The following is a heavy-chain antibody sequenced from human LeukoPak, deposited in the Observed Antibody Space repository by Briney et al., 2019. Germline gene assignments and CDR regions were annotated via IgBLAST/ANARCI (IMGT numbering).Heavy chain of an antibody. D-gene: IGHD3-10*01. CDR2: MNPNSGNT. V-gene: IGHV1-8*02. J-gene: IGHJ4*02. CDR3: ARGPIDYYGSGSYYNSPFAY. CDR1: GYTFTSYY. Sequence: ASVKVSCKASGYTFTSYYMHWVRQATGQGLEWMGWMNPNSGNTGYAQKFQGRVTMTRNTSISTAYMELSSLRSEDTAVYYCARGPIDYYGSGSYYNSPFAYWGQGTLVTVSS.